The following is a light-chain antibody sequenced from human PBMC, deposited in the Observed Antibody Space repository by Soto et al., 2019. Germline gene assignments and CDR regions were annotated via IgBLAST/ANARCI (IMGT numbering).Light chain of an antibody. CDR1: SGHSNYA. J-gene: IGLJ1*01. CDR2: LNSDGSH. CDR3: CSFAGTYTWNV. V-gene: IGLV4-69*01. Sequence: QPVLTQSPSASASLGASVKLTCTLSSGHSNYAIAWHQQQPEKGPRSLMKLNSDGSHNKGDGIPDRFSGSKSANTASLTISGLQAEDEADYYCCSFAGTYTWNVFGTGTKVTVL.